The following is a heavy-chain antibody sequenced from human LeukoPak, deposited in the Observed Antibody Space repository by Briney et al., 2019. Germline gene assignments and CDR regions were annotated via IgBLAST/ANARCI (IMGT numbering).Heavy chain of an antibody. J-gene: IGHJ4*02. CDR1: GFTVSTSY. CDR2: TYSGGYT. V-gene: IGHV3-66*02. D-gene: IGHD2-2*01. CDR3: AREGDCSSTSWYFDY. Sequence: GGSLRLSCAASGFTVSTSYMTWVRQAPGKGLEWVSITYSGGYTYYADSVKGRFTISRDNFKNTLFLQMNSLRAEDTAVYYCAREGDCSSTSWYFDYWGQGTLVAVSS.